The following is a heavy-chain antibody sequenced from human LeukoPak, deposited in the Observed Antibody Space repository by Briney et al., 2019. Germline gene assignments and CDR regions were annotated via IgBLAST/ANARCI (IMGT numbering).Heavy chain of an antibody. Sequence: ASVKVSCKASGYIFSSYSISWVRQAPGQGLEWMGWISADSGNTNYAQMLQGRVTMTTDTSTSTAYMELRGLRSDDTAVYYCARGSGTYYYFDYWGQGTLVAVSS. CDR2: ISADSGNT. CDR3: ARGSGTYYYFDY. CDR1: GYIFSSYS. D-gene: IGHD1-26*01. J-gene: IGHJ4*02. V-gene: IGHV1-18*01.